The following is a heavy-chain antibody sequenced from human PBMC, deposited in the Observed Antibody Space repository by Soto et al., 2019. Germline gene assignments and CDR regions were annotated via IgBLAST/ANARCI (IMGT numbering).Heavy chain of an antibody. J-gene: IGHJ4*02. CDR1: GFSLSTSGVG. Sequence: QITLKESGPTLVKPTQPLTLTCTFSGFSLSTSGVGVGWIRQPPGKALEWLALIYWDDDKRYSPSLKSRLTIPKDASKNQVVLTRTNMDPVDTATYYCAPSSAAAGTWYFDYWGQGTLVTVSS. CDR3: APSSAAAGTWYFDY. V-gene: IGHV2-5*02. D-gene: IGHD6-13*01. CDR2: IYWDDDK.